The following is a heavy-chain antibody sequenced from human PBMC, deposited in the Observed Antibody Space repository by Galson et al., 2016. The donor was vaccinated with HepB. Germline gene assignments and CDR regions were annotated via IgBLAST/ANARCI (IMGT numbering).Heavy chain of an antibody. CDR3: AKDSTDYYDGSGYYSYFDY. CDR2: ISGRTGNT. D-gene: IGHD3-22*01. CDR1: GFTFSSYA. Sequence: SLRLSCAASGFTFSSYAMTWVRQAPGKGLEWVSAISGRTGNTYYADLVKGRFTISRDKSKNTLYLQMNSLRVDDTAVYYCAKDSTDYYDGSGYYSYFDYWGPGTLVTVSS. J-gene: IGHJ4*02. V-gene: IGHV3-23*01.